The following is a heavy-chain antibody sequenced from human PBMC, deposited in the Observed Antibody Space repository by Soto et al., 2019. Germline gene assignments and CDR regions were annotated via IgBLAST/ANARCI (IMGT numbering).Heavy chain of an antibody. CDR3: AHAYGGTSWPNDAFDV. CDR2: IYWDDDT. D-gene: IGHD2-2*01. V-gene: IGHV2-5*02. Sequence: ITLKESGPTLVKPTQTLTLTCSFSGFSLSADGVGVGWIRQPPGKALEWLALIYWDDDTRYRPSLKSRLTMTKDSSNNQVVLTMTNMDPVDTATYYCAHAYGGTSWPNDAFDVWGQGTVVTVSS. J-gene: IGHJ3*01. CDR1: GFSLSADGVG.